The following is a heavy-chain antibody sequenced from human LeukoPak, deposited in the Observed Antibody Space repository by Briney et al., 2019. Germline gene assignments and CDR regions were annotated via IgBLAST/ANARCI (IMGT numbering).Heavy chain of an antibody. CDR3: AARKVRGVWFYLDY. V-gene: IGHV3-23*01. Sequence: GGSLRLSCAASGFTVSAYAMAWVRQAPGKGLEWVSTIYDDNTYYADSVKGQFAISTDNSKNTLYLQMNSLRVEDTAVYFCAARKVRGVWFYLDYWGQGTLATVSS. J-gene: IGHJ4*02. CDR1: GFTVSAYA. D-gene: IGHD3-10*01. CDR2: IYDDNT.